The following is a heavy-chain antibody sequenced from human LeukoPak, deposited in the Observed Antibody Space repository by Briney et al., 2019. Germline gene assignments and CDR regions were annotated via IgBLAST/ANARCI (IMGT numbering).Heavy chain of an antibody. D-gene: IGHD3-3*01. V-gene: IGHV1-18*01. CDR1: GHTLRDLS. CDR2: ISAYNGNT. CDR3: ASGYDFWSGYYY. Sequence: ASVKVSCKAFGHTLRDLSIHWVRQALGQGLEWMGWISAYNGNTNYAQKLQGRVTMTTDTSTSTAYMELRSLRSDDTAVYYCASGYDFWSGYYYWGQGTLVTVSS. J-gene: IGHJ4*02.